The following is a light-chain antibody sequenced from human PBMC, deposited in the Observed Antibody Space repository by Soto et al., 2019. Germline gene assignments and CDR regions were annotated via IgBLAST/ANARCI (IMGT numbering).Light chain of an antibody. V-gene: IGLV2-14*03. Sequence: QSVLTPPASVSGSPGQSITISRTGTSSDIGDSNYVSWYQQHPGKAPKPVIYDVSNRPSGVSNRFSDSKSANTASLTISGLQAEDEADYYCSSFRSSSTSYVFGTGTKVTVL. CDR2: DVS. CDR3: SSFRSSSTSYV. J-gene: IGLJ1*01. CDR1: SSDIGDSNY.